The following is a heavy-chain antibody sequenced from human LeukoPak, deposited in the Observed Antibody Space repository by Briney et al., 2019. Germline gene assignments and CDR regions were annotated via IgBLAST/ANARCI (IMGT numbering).Heavy chain of an antibody. Sequence: GGSLRLSCAASGFTFTTSWMSWVRQAPGKGLEWVANIKEDGSEKNYVDSVKGRFTISRDNAKNTLYVQMNSLRAEDTAVYYCASSKWASVAHNNWGQGTLVTVSS. CDR3: ASSKWASVAHNN. V-gene: IGHV3-7*01. CDR1: GFTFTTSW. CDR2: IKEDGSEK. D-gene: IGHD6-19*01. J-gene: IGHJ4*02.